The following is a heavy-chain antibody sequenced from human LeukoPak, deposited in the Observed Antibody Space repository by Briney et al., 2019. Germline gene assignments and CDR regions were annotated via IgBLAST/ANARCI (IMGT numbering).Heavy chain of an antibody. V-gene: IGHV1-69*05. CDR1: GGTFSSYA. CDR2: IIPIFGTA. D-gene: IGHD5-18*01. J-gene: IGHJ4*02. Sequence: SVKVSCKASGGTFSSYAISCVRQAPGQGLEWMGRIIPIFGTANYAQKFQGRVTITTDESTSTAYMELSSLRSEDTAVYYCAKSGRYSYGFGADYFDYWGQGTLVTVSS. CDR3: AKSGRYSYGFGADYFDY.